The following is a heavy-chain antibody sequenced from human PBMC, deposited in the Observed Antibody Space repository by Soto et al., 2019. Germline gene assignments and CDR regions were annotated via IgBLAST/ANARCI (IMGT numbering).Heavy chain of an antibody. J-gene: IGHJ5*02. CDR3: ATCSNAKRNWFDP. CDR1: GGSFSGYY. Sequence: QVQLQQWGAGLLKPSETLSLTCAVYGGSFSGYYWSWIRQPPGKGLEWIGEINHSGSTNYNPSLKSRVTISVDTSKNQFSRKLSSVTAADTAVYYCATCSNAKRNWFDPWGQGTLVTVSS. D-gene: IGHD2-2*01. CDR2: INHSGST. V-gene: IGHV4-34*01.